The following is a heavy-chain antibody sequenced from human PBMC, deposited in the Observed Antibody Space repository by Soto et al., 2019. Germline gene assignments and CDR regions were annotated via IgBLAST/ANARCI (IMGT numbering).Heavy chain of an antibody. V-gene: IGHV3-53*01. CDR1: GFTVSSGY. J-gene: IGHJ4*02. Sequence: EVQLVESGGGLIQPGGSLRLSCAASGFTVSSGYMSWVRQAPGMGLEWVSVILSGGDTYYADSVKGRFTVSRDNSQNTVYLQMNSLRGEDTATYYCARGYWRFGESYYFDYWGQGSLVTVSS. CDR3: ARGYWRFGESYYFDY. CDR2: ILSGGDT. D-gene: IGHD3-10*01.